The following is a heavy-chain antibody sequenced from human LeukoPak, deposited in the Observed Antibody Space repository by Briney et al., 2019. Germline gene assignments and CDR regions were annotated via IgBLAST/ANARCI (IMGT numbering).Heavy chain of an antibody. CDR2: ISGSGGST. CDR3: AKDLSRYSYGSGDY. V-gene: IGHV3-23*01. Sequence: ETLSLTCTVSGGSISSYYWSWIRQPAGKGLEWVSAISGSGGSTYYADSVKGRFTISRDNSKNTLYLQMNSLRAEDTAVYYCAKDLSRYSYGSGDYWGQGTLVTVSS. J-gene: IGHJ4*02. CDR1: GGSISSYY. D-gene: IGHD5-18*01.